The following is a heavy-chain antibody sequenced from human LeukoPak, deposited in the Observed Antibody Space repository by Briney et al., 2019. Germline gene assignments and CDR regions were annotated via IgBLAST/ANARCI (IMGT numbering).Heavy chain of an antibody. Sequence: GGSLRLSCAVSGFTFSSYAMHWVRQAPGKGLEWVAVTSYDGSNKYYADSVKGRFTISRDNSKNTLYLQMNTLRAEDTAVYYCATAQVYSSSWDDYWGQGTLVTVFS. D-gene: IGHD6-13*01. V-gene: IGHV3-30-3*01. J-gene: IGHJ4*02. CDR3: ATAQVYSSSWDDY. CDR1: GFTFSSYA. CDR2: TSYDGSNK.